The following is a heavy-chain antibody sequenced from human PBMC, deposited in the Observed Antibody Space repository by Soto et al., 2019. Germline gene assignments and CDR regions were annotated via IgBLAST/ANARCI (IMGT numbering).Heavy chain of an antibody. D-gene: IGHD6-19*01. Sequence: GGSLRLSCAASGFTFNTYGMHWVRQAPGKGLEWVAFISYDGSNEYYADSVKGRFTISRDNSKNTVFPQMNSLRGEDTAVYYCAKSLAVAAGWFDPWGQGAPVTVSS. CDR3: AKSLAVAAGWFDP. CDR1: GFTFNTYG. CDR2: ISYDGSNE. V-gene: IGHV3-30*18. J-gene: IGHJ5*02.